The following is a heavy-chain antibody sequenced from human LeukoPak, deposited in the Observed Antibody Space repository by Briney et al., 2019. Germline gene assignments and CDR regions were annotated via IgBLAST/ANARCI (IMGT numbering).Heavy chain of an antibody. V-gene: IGHV5-10-1*01. D-gene: IGHD6-19*01. CDR1: GYTFTNNW. J-gene: IGHJ4*02. CDR3: ARGHGWVDY. Sequence: GESLRISCKGSGYTFTNNWISWVRQMPGKGLEWMGRINPSDSNTDYSPSFQGHVTISADKSINTVYLQWGSLKASDIAMYYCARGHGWVDYWGQGALVTVSS. CDR2: INPSDSNT.